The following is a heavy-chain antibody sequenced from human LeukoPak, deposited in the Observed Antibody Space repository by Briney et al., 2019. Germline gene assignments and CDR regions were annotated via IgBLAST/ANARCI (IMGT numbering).Heavy chain of an antibody. CDR1: GFTYSSYS. CDR3: ARETTVIKKIDY. Sequence: GGSLRLSCEASGFTYSSYSMNWVRKAPGKGREWVSYISSSSGYIYYADSVKGRFTISRDNAKNSLYLQMNSLRDEDTAIYYCARETTVIKKIDYWGQGTLVTVSS. CDR2: ISSSSGYI. D-gene: IGHD4-17*01. J-gene: IGHJ4*02. V-gene: IGHV3-21*01.